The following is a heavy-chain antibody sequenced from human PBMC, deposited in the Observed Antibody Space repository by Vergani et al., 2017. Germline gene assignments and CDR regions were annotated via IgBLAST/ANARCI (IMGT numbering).Heavy chain of an antibody. J-gene: IGHJ4*02. CDR1: GFSFRGHG. V-gene: IGHV3-30*18. CDR3: AKDLSKSNAWPHFDS. Sequence: QVHLVESGRGVVQPGRSLTLSCVASGFSFRGHGMHLVRQAPGKGLEWVAMLSYDGDRRDYGDFVKGRFTISRDSSKTVYLQMNSLRVEDTAMYFFAKDLSKSNAWPHFDSRGQGTLVTVSS. CDR2: LSYDGDRR. D-gene: IGHD2-2*01.